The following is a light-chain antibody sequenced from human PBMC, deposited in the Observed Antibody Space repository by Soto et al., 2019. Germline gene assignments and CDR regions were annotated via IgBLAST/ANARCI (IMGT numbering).Light chain of an antibody. Sequence: QSVLTQPASVSGSPGQSITISCTGTSSDVGGYNYVSWYEQHPGKAPKLMIYDVSNRPSGVSNRFSGSKSGNTASLTISGLQAEDEADYYCSSYTISSGLHDVCGPGTKLTVL. CDR2: DVS. CDR1: SSDVGGYNY. CDR3: SSYTISSGLHDV. V-gene: IGLV2-14*01. J-gene: IGLJ1*01.